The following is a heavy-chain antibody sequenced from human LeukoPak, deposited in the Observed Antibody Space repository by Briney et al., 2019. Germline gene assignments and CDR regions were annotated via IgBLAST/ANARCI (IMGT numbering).Heavy chain of an antibody. J-gene: IGHJ4*02. CDR1: GFTFSSYW. Sequence: GGSLRLSCAASGFTFSSYWMNWARQAPGRGLEWVSTISGSGGTTYYADSVKGRFTISRDNSKNTLYLQMNSLRPEDTAVYYCAKLHNLNCDYWGLGTLATVSS. V-gene: IGHV3-23*01. D-gene: IGHD1-14*01. CDR2: ISGSGGTT. CDR3: AKLHNLNCDY.